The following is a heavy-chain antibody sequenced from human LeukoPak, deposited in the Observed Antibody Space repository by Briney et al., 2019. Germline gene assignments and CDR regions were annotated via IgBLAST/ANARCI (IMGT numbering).Heavy chain of an antibody. D-gene: IGHD3-3*01. CDR3: AGDYDFRVGQWYYAMDV. V-gene: IGHV4-59*11. CDR2: IHYSGGT. CDR1: GDSINNHY. J-gene: IGHJ6*02. Sequence: PSETLSLTCSVSGDSINNHYWNWIRQPPGKGLEWVGYIHYSGGTTYNPSLESRVTISVDRSKKEFSLKLISVTPADTAVYYCAGDYDFRVGQWYYAMDVWGQGTTVTVSS.